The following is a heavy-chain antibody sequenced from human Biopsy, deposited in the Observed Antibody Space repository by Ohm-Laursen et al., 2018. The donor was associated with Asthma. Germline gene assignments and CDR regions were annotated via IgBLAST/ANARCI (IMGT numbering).Heavy chain of an antibody. V-gene: IGHV1-2*06. CDR2: INPNSGGT. CDR3: ARGQKSAGDRWFDP. J-gene: IGHJ5*02. Sequence: SVKVSCKASGYTFIGCHIHWMRQAPGQGLEWMGRINPNSGGTNYAQKFQGRVTMTRDTSISTVYMEVSRLRSDDTAVYYCARGQKSAGDRWFDPWGQGSLVTVSS. D-gene: IGHD6-13*01. CDR1: GYTFIGCH.